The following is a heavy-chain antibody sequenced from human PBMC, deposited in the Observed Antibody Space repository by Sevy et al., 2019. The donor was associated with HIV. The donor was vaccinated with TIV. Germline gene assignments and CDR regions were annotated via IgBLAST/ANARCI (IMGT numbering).Heavy chain of an antibody. Sequence: SETLSLTCTVSGGSISSGGYYWSWIRQHPGKGLEWIGYIYYSGSTYYNPSLKSRVTISVDTSKNQFSRKLSSVTAADTAVYYCARDRYCSSTSCEGWFDPWGQGTLVTVSS. CDR2: IYYSGST. J-gene: IGHJ5*02. V-gene: IGHV4-31*03. D-gene: IGHD2-2*01. CDR3: ARDRYCSSTSCEGWFDP. CDR1: GGSISSGGYY.